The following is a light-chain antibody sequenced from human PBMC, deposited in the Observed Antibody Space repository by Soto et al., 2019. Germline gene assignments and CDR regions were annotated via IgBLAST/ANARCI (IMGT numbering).Light chain of an antibody. CDR1: QSVSSNY. CDR2: GAS. Sequence: EIVLTQSPGTLSLSPGERATLSCRASQSVSSNYLAWYQQKPGQAPRLLIYGASSRATGIPDRFSGSGSGTDFTLTISRLEPEDYAVYFCQQYGWSPTTTFGQGTKVEIK. V-gene: IGKV3-20*01. J-gene: IGKJ1*01. CDR3: QQYGWSPTTT.